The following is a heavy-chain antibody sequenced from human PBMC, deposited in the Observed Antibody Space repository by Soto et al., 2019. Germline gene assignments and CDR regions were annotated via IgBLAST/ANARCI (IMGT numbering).Heavy chain of an antibody. CDR2: IYHSGTT. D-gene: IGHD6-13*01. J-gene: IGHJ4*02. Sequence: QVQLQESGPGLVEPSGTLSLTCAVSGASISNTNWWSWVRQPPGKGLEWIGEIYHSGTTNCDPSLKSRVTISVDKSKNQFSLKLSSVTAADTAVYYCAIPGAGDFDYWGQGTLFTVSS. V-gene: IGHV4-4*02. CDR1: GASISNTNW. CDR3: AIPGAGDFDY.